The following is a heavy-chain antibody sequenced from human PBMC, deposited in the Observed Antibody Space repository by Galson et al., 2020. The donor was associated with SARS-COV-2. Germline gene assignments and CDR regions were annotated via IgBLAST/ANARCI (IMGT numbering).Heavy chain of an antibody. Sequence: HGESLKISCKVSGYTFTKHWIAWVRQMPGKGLECMGVIYPDDSDTRYSPSFQGQVTISADKSTSTAYLQWSSLKASDTAIYFCARENVTSEGGGGFDYWGHGSLVTVSS. D-gene: IGHD2-2*01. V-gene: IGHV5-51*01. CDR2: IYPDDSDT. CDR1: GYTFTKHW. CDR3: ARENVTSEGGGGFDY. J-gene: IGHJ4*01.